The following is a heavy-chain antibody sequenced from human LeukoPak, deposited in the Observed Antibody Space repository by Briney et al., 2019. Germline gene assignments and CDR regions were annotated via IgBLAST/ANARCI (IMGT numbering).Heavy chain of an antibody. CDR3: ARAALPIVEADY. V-gene: IGHV3-30-3*01. J-gene: IGHJ4*02. Sequence: HAGRSLRLSCAASGFTFSSYAMHWVRQAPGKGLEWVAVISYDGSNKYYADSVKGRFTISRDNSKNTLYLQMNSLRAEDTAVYYCARAALPIVEADYWGQGTLVTVSS. CDR2: ISYDGSNK. CDR1: GFTFSSYA. D-gene: IGHD2-15*01.